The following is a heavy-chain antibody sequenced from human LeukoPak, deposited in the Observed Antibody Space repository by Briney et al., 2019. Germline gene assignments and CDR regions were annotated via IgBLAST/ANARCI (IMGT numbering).Heavy chain of an antibody. D-gene: IGHD3-16*01. V-gene: IGHV1-18*01. J-gene: IGHJ4*02. CDR1: GYSFSTYG. CDR2: ISAKNGNT. Sequence: ASVKVSCKGNGYSFSTYGITWVRQAPGQGLEWMGWISAKNGNTKYAQKFQGRAIMTTDTSTNPPYMDLRSLISDDTAVYYGARDGASDGIDMLDHWGQGTLVTVSS. CDR3: ARDGASDGIDMLDH.